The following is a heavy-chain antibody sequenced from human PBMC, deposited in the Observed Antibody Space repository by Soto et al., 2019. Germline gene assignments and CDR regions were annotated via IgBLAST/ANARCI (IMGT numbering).Heavy chain of an antibody. CDR1: GYTFTGYY. D-gene: IGHD2-15*01. J-gene: IGHJ3*02. Sequence: ASVKVSCKASGYTFTGYYMHWVRQAPGQGLEWMGWINPNSGGTNYAQKFQGWVTMTRDTSISTAYVELSRLRSDDTAVYYCARDLGYCSGGSCYSGGGNDAFDSWGKGTRVTVTS. V-gene: IGHV1-2*04. CDR2: INPNSGGT. CDR3: ARDLGYCSGGSCYSGGGNDAFDS.